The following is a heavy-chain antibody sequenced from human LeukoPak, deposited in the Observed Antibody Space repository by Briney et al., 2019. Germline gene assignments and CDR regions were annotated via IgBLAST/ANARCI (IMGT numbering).Heavy chain of an antibody. CDR2: IYYSGST. Sequence: SETLSLTCTVSGGSISSSSYYWGWIRQPPGKGLEWIGYIYYSGSTNYNPSLKSRVTISVDTSKNQFSLKLSSVTAADTAVYYCARHLPSTVTGAFDIWGQGTMVTVSS. V-gene: IGHV4-61*05. CDR3: ARHLPSTVTGAFDI. CDR1: GGSISSSSYY. D-gene: IGHD4-17*01. J-gene: IGHJ3*02.